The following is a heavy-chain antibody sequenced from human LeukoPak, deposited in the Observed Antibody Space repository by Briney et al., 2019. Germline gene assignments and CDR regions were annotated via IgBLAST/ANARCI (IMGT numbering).Heavy chain of an antibody. J-gene: IGHJ4*02. CDR2: INHSGST. CDR3: ARAVRDYYDSSGYYCFDY. CDR1: GGSFSGYY. D-gene: IGHD3-22*01. Sequence: SETLSLTCAVYGGSFSGYYWSWIRQPPGKGLEWIGEINHSGSTNYNSSLKSRVTISVDTSKNQFSLKLSSVTAADTAVYYCARAVRDYYDSSGYYCFDYWGQGTLVTVSS. V-gene: IGHV4-34*01.